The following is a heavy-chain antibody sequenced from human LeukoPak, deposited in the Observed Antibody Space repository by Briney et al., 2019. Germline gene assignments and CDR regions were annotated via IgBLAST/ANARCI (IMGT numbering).Heavy chain of an antibody. Sequence: SETLSLTCNVSGGTINNYYWSWIRQPPGKGLEWIGNIYYSGDTNYSPSLRSRVIISVDGSKNHFSLKLSSVTAADTAVYYCAREGILTSRAYDYWGQGTQVTVSS. D-gene: IGHD3-16*01. CDR1: GGTINNYY. CDR2: IYYSGDT. V-gene: IGHV4-59*12. J-gene: IGHJ4*02. CDR3: AREGILTSRAYDY.